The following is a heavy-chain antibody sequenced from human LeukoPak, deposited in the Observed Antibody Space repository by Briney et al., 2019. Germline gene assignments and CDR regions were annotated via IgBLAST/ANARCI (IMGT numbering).Heavy chain of an antibody. J-gene: IGHJ4*02. V-gene: IGHV1-24*01. Sequence: ASVKVSCKVSGYTLTELSMHWVPQAPGKELEWMGGFDPEDGETIYAQKFQGRVTMTEDTSTDTAYMELSSLRSEDTAVYYCATAKGYCSSTSCYDHWGQGTLVTVSS. CDR2: FDPEDGET. D-gene: IGHD2-2*01. CDR3: ATAKGYCSSTSCYDH. CDR1: GYTLTELS.